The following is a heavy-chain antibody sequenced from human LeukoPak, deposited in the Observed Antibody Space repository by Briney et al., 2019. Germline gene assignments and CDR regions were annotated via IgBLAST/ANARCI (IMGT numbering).Heavy chain of an antibody. CDR3: ARGPQWRGDYYYMDV. J-gene: IGHJ6*03. CDR2: MNPNSGNK. D-gene: IGHD6-19*01. Sequence: ASVTVSCKASAYSFTNFDINWVRQATGQGLEWMGWMNPNSGNKGYAQNFQGRVTMTMNTSITTAYMELSSLRSEDTAVYYCARGPQWRGDYYYMDVWGRGTTVTVSS. V-gene: IGHV1-8*01. CDR1: AYSFTNFD.